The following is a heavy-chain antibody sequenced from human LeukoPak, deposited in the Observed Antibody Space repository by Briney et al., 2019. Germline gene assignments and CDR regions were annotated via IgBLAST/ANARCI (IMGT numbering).Heavy chain of an antibody. CDR1: GFTFSGYS. J-gene: IGHJ4*02. Sequence: GGSLRLSCAASGFTFSGYSMNWVRRAPGKGLEWGSYISSSSTTIYYADSVKGRFTISRDNAKNSLYLQMNSLRDEDTAVYYCAKDLKFWGQGTLVTVSS. CDR3: AKDLKF. CDR2: ISSSSTTI. V-gene: IGHV3-48*02.